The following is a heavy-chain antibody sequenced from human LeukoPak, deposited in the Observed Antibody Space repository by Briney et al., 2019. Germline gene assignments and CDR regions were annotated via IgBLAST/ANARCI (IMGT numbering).Heavy chain of an antibody. CDR1: GGTFSSYT. CDR3: ARVGIGSGSYYY. V-gene: IGHV1-46*01. CDR2: INPSGGST. D-gene: IGHD1-26*01. J-gene: IGHJ4*02. Sequence: ASVKVSCKASGGTFSSYTITWVRQAPGQGLEWMGIINPSGGSTSYAQKFQGRVTMTRDTSTSTVYMELSSLRSEDTAVYYCARVGIGSGSYYYWGQGTLVTVSS.